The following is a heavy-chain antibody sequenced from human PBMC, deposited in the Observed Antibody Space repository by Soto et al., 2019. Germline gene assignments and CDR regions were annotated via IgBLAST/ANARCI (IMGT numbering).Heavy chain of an antibody. Sequence: VQLVQSGSEVKKPGSSVKVSCKASGGSFSSNPISWVRQAPGQGLEWMAGIIPIFATVHYGQKFQGRVTITADESTSTAYMELTSLRSEDTAVYFCARGGRGYSSAPRYYFDYWGQGTLVTVS. J-gene: IGHJ4*02. CDR1: GGSFSSNP. CDR2: IIPIFATV. V-gene: IGHV1-69*01. CDR3: ARGGRGYSSAPRYYFDY. D-gene: IGHD5-18*01.